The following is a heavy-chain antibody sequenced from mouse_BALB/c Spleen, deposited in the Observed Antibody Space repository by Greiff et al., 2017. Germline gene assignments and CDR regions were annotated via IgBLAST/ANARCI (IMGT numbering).Heavy chain of an antibody. J-gene: IGHJ2*01. V-gene: IGHV5-6-3*01. Sequence: EVQGVESGGGLVQPGGSLKLSCAASGFTFSSYGMSWVRQTPDKRLELVATINSNGGSTYYPDSVKGRFTISRDNAKNTLYLQMSSLKSEDTAMYYGARLYYGSSYHYWGQGTTLTVSS. D-gene: IGHD1-1*01. CDR2: INSNGGST. CDR1: GFTFSSYG. CDR3: ARLYYGSSYHY.